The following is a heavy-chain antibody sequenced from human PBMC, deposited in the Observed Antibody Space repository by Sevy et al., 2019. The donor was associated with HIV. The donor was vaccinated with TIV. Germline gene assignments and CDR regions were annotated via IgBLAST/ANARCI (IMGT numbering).Heavy chain of an antibody. CDR1: GFTVSSNY. CDR3: ARARYYGAAGAFDI. Sequence: GGSLRLSCAASGFTVSSNYMSWVRQAPGKGLEWVSVIYSGGSTYYADSVKGGFTISRDNSKNTLYLQMNSLRAEDTAVYYCARARYYGAAGAFDIWGQGTMVTVSS. D-gene: IGHD4-17*01. J-gene: IGHJ3*02. CDR2: IYSGGST. V-gene: IGHV3-53*01.